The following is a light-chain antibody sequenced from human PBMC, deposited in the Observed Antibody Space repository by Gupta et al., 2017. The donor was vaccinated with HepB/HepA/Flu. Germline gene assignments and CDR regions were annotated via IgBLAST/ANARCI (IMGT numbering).Light chain of an antibody. CDR3: CSYAGSDTLVV. CDR1: SSDVGGYNN. J-gene: IGLJ2*01. Sequence: QSALTQPRSVSGSPGPSVTITCTGTSSDVGGYNNVSWYQQHPGKAPKLMIYDVSKRPSGVPDRFSGSKSGNTASLTIAGLQAEDEADYYCCSYAGSDTLVVFGGGTKLTVL. V-gene: IGLV2-11*01. CDR2: DVS.